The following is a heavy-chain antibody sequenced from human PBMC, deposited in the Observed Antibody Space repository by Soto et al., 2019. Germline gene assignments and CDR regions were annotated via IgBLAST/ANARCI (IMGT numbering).Heavy chain of an antibody. CDR2: IYYSGST. V-gene: IGHV4-30-4*01. D-gene: IGHD3-22*01. Sequence: SETLSLTSPVSGGSLSSGYYYWSWIRQPPGKGLEWIGYIYYSGSTYYNPSLKSRVTISVDTSKNQFSLKLSSVTAADTAVYYCARDPDSSGYSAFDIWGQGTMVTVSS. CDR1: GGSLSSGYYY. CDR3: ARDPDSSGYSAFDI. J-gene: IGHJ3*02.